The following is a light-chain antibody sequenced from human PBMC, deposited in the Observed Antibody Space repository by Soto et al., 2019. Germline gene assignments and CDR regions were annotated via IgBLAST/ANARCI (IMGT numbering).Light chain of an antibody. J-gene: IGKJ5*01. CDR2: GAS. V-gene: IGKV3-20*01. CDR1: QSVSSSY. Sequence: EIVLTQSPGTLSLCPGERATLSCRASQSVSSSYLAWYQQKPGQAPRLLIFGASSRATGIPDRFSGSGSGTDFTLTISRLEPEDFAVYYCQQHGSSPRTLGQGTRLEIK. CDR3: QQHGSSPRT.